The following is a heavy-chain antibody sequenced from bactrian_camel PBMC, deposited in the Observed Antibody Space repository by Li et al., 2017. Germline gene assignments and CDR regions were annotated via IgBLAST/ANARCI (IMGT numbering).Heavy chain of an antibody. CDR2: IDSDGDT. CDR1: GYTYSSYTYSGKC. Sequence: HVQLVESGGGSVQAGGSLRHSCAASGYTYSSYTYSGKCMAWFRQAPGQARESLAAIDSDGDTSYARGVKDRFTISLDKSKNTLFLEMNSLKPEDTAMYYCAAARYCSENGGTLSFLRYLDIWGHGTQVTVS. CDR3: AAARYCSENGGTLSFLRYLDI. J-gene: IGHJ2*01. D-gene: IGHD2*01. V-gene: IGHV3S55*01.